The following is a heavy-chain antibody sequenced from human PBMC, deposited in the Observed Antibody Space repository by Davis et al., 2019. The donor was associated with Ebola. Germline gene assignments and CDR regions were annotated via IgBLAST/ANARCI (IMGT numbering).Heavy chain of an antibody. V-gene: IGHV3-48*03. D-gene: IGHD5-24*01. J-gene: IGHJ4*02. CDR1: GFTFSTYE. CDR2: IGSSGNII. Sequence: PGGSLRLSWAVSGFTFSTYEMNWVRQAPGKGLEWVSYIGSSGNIINYADSVRSRFTISRDNVKNSLYLQMNSLRVEDTAIYYCARGWGWLYWGQGTPVTVSS. CDR3: ARGWGWLY.